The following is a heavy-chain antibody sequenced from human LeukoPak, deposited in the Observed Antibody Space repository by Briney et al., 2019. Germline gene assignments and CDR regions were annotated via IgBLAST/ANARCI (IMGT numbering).Heavy chain of an antibody. CDR1: GGSISSYY. Sequence: SGTLSLTCTVSGGSISSYYWTWIRQTPGKGLEWIGYIYYTGNTNYNPSLKSRVTISVDTSKNQFSLKLSSVTAADTAVYYCARASYSSGWLPFDYWGQGTLVTVSS. J-gene: IGHJ4*02. CDR3: ARASYSSGWLPFDY. D-gene: IGHD6-19*01. V-gene: IGHV4-59*01. CDR2: IYYTGNT.